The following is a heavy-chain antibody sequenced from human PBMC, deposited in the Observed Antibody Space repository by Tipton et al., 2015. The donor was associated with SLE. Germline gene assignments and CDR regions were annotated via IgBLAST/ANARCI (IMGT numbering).Heavy chain of an antibody. Sequence: TLSLTCTVSGGSISSSSYYWGWIRQPPGKGLEWIGSIYYSGSTYYNPSLKSRVTISVDTSKNQFSLKLSSVTAADTAVYYCARLEEVLYYFDYWGQGTLVTVSS. CDR2: IYYSGST. CDR3: ARLEEVLYYFDY. J-gene: IGHJ4*02. CDR1: GGSISSSSYY. V-gene: IGHV4-39*01.